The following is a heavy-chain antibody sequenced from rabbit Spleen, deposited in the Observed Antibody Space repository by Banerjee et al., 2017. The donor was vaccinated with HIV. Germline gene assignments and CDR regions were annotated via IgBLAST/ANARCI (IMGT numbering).Heavy chain of an antibody. CDR2: IEPIFGNT. CDR1: GVSFSDKD. Sequence: QLEESGGGLVKPKGSLTLTCKASGVSFSDKDVMCWVRQAPGKGLEWIGYIEPIFGNTYYASWVNGRFTISSHNAQNTLYLQLNSLTAADTATYFCVRDQAGDAGYGPYYFNLWGPGTLVTVS. V-gene: IGHV1S7*01. D-gene: IGHD4-2*01. J-gene: IGHJ4*01. CDR3: VRDQAGDAGYGPYYFNL.